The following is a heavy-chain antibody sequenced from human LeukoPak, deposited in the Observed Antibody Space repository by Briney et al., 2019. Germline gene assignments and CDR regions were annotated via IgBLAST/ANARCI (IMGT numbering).Heavy chain of an antibody. V-gene: IGHV4-59*01. J-gene: IGHJ4*02. Sequence: SETLSLTCTVSGGSISSYYWSWIRQPPGKGLEWIGYIYYSGSTNYNPSLKSRVTISVDTSKNQFSLRPSSVTAADTAVYYCARAPYCSGGSCYFDYWGQGTLVTVSS. D-gene: IGHD2-15*01. CDR3: ARAPYCSGGSCYFDY. CDR2: IYYSGST. CDR1: GGSISSYY.